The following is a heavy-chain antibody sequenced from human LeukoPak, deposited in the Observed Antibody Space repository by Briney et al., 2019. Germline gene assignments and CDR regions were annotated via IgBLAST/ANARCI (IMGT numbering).Heavy chain of an antibody. CDR2: ISNDGSNK. Sequence: GGSLRLSCAASGFTFSNYAMHWVRMAPGKRLERVAVISNDGSNKYYTDSVKGRLTISRDNSKNSLFLRMNSLRPEDTAVYYCARSGYCSGGSCYSYYHYYYMDVWGRGTTVTVSS. CDR1: GFTFSNYA. V-gene: IGHV3-30*04. CDR3: ARSGYCSGGSCYSYYHYYYMDV. J-gene: IGHJ6*03. D-gene: IGHD2-15*01.